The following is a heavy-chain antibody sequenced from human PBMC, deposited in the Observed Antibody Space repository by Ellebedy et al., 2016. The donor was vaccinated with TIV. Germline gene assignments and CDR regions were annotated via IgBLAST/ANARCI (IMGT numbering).Heavy chain of an antibody. CDR1: GGSFSGYY. J-gene: IGHJ3*02. Sequence: SETLSLXXAVYGGSFSGYYWSWIRQPPGKGLEWIGEINHSGSTNYNPSLKSRVTISVDTSKNQFSLKLSSVTAADTAVYYCARDGDYSSSWHRYAFDIWGQGTMVTVSS. D-gene: IGHD6-13*01. CDR3: ARDGDYSSSWHRYAFDI. CDR2: INHSGST. V-gene: IGHV4-34*01.